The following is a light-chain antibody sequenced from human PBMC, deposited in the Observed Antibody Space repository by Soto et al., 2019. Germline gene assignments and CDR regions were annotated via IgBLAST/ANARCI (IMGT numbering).Light chain of an antibody. CDR3: LQYNNWPTWT. V-gene: IGKV3-15*01. Sequence: EIVMTQSPATLSVSPGEGATLSCRASQSVRSNLAWYQQKPGQAPRLLIYGTSTRATGIPGRFSGSGSGTEFTLTISSLQSEDFAVYYCLQYNNWPTWTFGQGTKVEIK. CDR1: QSVRSN. J-gene: IGKJ1*01. CDR2: GTS.